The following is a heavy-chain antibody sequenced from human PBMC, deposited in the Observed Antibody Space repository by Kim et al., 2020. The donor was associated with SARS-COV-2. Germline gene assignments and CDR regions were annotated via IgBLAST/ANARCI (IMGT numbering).Heavy chain of an antibody. J-gene: IGHJ6*02. CDR3: ASMVRGVIGGMDV. V-gene: IGHV1-69*02. Sequence: AQKFQGRVTITADKSTSTAYMERSSLRSEDTAVYYCASMVRGVIGGMDVWGQGTTVTVSS. D-gene: IGHD3-10*01.